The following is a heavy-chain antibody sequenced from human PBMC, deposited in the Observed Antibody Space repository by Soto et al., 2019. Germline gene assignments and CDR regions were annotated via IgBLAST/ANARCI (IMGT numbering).Heavy chain of an antibody. Sequence: QVQVVQFGAEVKKTGASVKVSCKTSGYTFTDYHIHWVRQAPGQVPEWMGWVYPKSGATIYAQRFQGRVTLTRDTCISTVYMDLSWLRSDDTAMYYCARDGAQSGDHRFDVWGQGTMVTVSS. V-gene: IGHV1-2*02. CDR1: GYTFTDYH. CDR3: ARDGAQSGDHRFDV. J-gene: IGHJ3*01. D-gene: IGHD2-21*01. CDR2: VYPKSGAT.